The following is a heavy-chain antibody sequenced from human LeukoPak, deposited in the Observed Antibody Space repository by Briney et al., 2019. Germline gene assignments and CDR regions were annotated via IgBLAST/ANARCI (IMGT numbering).Heavy chain of an antibody. CDR1: GGSFSDSY. Sequence: SETLSLTCTVSGGSFSDSYWSWIRQPPGKGLEWIGYIYDSGSTNYNPSLKSRVTISVDTSKNQFSLKLSSVTAADTAVYYCARVDANWGVVDYWGQGTLVTVSS. J-gene: IGHJ4*02. CDR3: ARVDANWGVVDY. V-gene: IGHV4-59*01. D-gene: IGHD7-27*01. CDR2: IYDSGST.